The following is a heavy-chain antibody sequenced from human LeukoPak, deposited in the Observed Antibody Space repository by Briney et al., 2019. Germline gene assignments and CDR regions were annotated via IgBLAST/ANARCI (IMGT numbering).Heavy chain of an antibody. J-gene: IGHJ5*02. CDR2: INHSGST. Sequence: SETLSLTCAVYGGSFSGYYWSWIRQPPGKGLEWIGEINHSGSTNYNPSLKSRVTISVDTSKNQFSLKLSSVTAADTAAYYCARRPYGSGKRWFDPWGQGTLVTVSS. V-gene: IGHV4-34*01. D-gene: IGHD3-10*01. CDR1: GGSFSGYY. CDR3: ARRPYGSGKRWFDP.